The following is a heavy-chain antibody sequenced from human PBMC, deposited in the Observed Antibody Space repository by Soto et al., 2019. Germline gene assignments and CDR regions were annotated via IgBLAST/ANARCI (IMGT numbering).Heavy chain of an antibody. D-gene: IGHD3-22*01. CDR3: PRSGSSGYYLDY. Sequence: QVQLVQSGAEVKKPGASVKVSCKASGYTFTSYGLSWVRQAPGQGLEWMGWISAYNGNTNYAQKLQGRVTMTTDTLTSSSHMELRSLRSDDTAVYYCPRSGSSGYYLDYWGQGTLVTVSS. J-gene: IGHJ4*02. V-gene: IGHV1-18*01. CDR2: ISAYNGNT. CDR1: GYTFTSYG.